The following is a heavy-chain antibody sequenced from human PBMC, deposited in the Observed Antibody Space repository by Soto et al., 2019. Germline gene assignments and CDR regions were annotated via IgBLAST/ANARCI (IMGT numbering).Heavy chain of an antibody. Sequence: PSETLSLTCTVSGGSFSGYFWTWIRQPPGKGLEWLAEINHSGITNYNPSVESRVSMSVDTSKNQFSLRLYSVTAADTAVYYCVRGPYNYNSRYFDFWGQGIQVTVSS. CDR1: GGSFSGYF. CDR3: VRGPYNYNSRYFDF. D-gene: IGHD1-1*01. CDR2: INHSGIT. V-gene: IGHV4-34*01. J-gene: IGHJ4*02.